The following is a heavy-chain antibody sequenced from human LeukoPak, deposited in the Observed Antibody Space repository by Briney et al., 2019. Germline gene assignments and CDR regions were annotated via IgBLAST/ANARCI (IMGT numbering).Heavy chain of an antibody. D-gene: IGHD3-22*01. CDR3: ARDTITMRVVGGLDY. Sequence: SVKVSCKASGYTFTSYGINWVRQAPGQGLEWMGRIIPILGIANYAQKFQGRVTITADKSSSTAYMELSSLRSEDTAVYYCARDTITMRVVGGLDYWGQGTLVTVSS. J-gene: IGHJ4*02. CDR1: GYTFTSYG. V-gene: IGHV1-69*04. CDR2: IIPILGIA.